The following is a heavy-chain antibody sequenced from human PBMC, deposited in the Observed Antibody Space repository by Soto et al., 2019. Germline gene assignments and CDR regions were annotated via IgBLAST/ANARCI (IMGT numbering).Heavy chain of an antibody. J-gene: IGHJ4*02. CDR2: IYYSGST. V-gene: IGHV4-61*01. CDR3: ASSGYSYVLDV. Sequence: SETLSLTCTVSGGSVSSGSYYWSWIRQPPGKGLEWIGYIYYSGSTNYNPSLKSRVTISVDRSKNQFSLKLSSVTPADTAVYYCASSGYSYVLDVWGPGTLVTVSS. CDR1: GGSVSSGSYY. D-gene: IGHD5-18*01.